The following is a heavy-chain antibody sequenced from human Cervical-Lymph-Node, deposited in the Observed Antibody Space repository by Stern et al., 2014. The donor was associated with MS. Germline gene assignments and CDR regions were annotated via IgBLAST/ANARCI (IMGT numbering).Heavy chain of an antibody. J-gene: IGHJ6*02. D-gene: IGHD2/OR15-2a*01. CDR1: GFTFSSYG. V-gene: IGHV3-30*03. CDR2: TSYDGSNE. Sequence: VQLEESGGGVVQPGRSLRLSCAASGFTFSSYGMHWVRQAPGKGLEWVTLTSYDGSNEYYADSVKGRFTISRDNSKNTVYLQMNSLRPEDTAVYYCARPRRPYFFRGNHHYYGMDVWGQGTRVSVSS. CDR3: ARPRRPYFFRGNHHYYGMDV.